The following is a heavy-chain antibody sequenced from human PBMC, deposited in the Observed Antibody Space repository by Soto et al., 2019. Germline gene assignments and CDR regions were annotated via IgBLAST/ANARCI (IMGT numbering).Heavy chain of an antibody. CDR3: ARENASGPDAFDI. V-gene: IGHV1-69*01. CDR2: IIPIFGTA. CDR1: GGTFSSYA. D-gene: IGHD3-3*01. Sequence: QVQLVQSGAEVKKPGSTVKVSCKASGGTFSSYAISWVRQAPGQGLEWMGGIIPIFGTANYAQKFQGRVTITADESTSSAYMELSSLRSEDTALYYYARENASGPDAFDIWGQGTMVTVSS. J-gene: IGHJ3*02.